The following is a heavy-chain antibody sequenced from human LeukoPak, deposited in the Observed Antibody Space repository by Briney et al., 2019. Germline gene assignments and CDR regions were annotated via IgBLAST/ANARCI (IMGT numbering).Heavy chain of an antibody. D-gene: IGHD2-2*01. CDR1: GFTFSSYS. Sequence: GGSLRLSCAASGFTFSSYSMNWVRQAPGKGLKWVSSISSTSSYIYYADSVKGRFTISRDNAKNSLFLQMNSLRAEDTAVYYCARPYCSSASCYGVDVWGKGTTVTVSS. CDR3: ARPYCSSASCYGVDV. CDR2: ISSTSSYI. V-gene: IGHV3-21*01. J-gene: IGHJ6*04.